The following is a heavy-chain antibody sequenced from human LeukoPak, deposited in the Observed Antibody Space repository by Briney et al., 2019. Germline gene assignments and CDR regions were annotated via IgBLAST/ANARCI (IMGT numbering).Heavy chain of an antibody. V-gene: IGHV1-18*01. J-gene: IGHJ4*02. CDR3: AKDIIVGATDY. CDR1: GGTFSSYA. Sequence: ASVKVSRKASGGTFSSYAISWVRQAPGQGLEWMGWISAYNGNTNYAQKLQGRVTMTTDTSTSTAYMELRSLRSDDTAVYYCAKDIIVGATDYWGQGTLVTVSS. D-gene: IGHD1-26*01. CDR2: ISAYNGNT.